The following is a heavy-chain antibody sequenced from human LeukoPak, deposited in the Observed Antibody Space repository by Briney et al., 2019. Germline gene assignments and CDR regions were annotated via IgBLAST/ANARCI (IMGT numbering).Heavy chain of an antibody. D-gene: IGHD6-13*01. V-gene: IGHV3-30*04. J-gene: IGHJ4*02. CDR1: GFTFSTYS. Sequence: GGSLRLSCAASGFTFSTYSIHWVRQAPGNGLEWVAVISYDGNTKYYAHSVKGRLTISRDNSKNTLYLQMSSLETEDTAVYYCARGKPGIAAAGTLSPLDYWGQGALVTVSS. CDR3: ARGKPGIAAAGTLSPLDY. CDR2: ISYDGNTK.